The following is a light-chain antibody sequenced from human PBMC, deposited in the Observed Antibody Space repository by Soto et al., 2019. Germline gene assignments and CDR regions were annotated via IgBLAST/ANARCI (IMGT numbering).Light chain of an antibody. CDR2: DVS. J-gene: IGLJ3*02. CDR1: SSDVGGYNY. Sequence: QSVLTQPRSVSGSPGQSVTISCTGTSSDVGGYNYVSWYQQHPGKAPKLMIFDVSKRPSGVPDRVSGSKSGNTASLTISGLQAEDEADYYCCSYAGSYNWVFGGGTKLTVL. V-gene: IGLV2-11*01. CDR3: CSYAGSYNWV.